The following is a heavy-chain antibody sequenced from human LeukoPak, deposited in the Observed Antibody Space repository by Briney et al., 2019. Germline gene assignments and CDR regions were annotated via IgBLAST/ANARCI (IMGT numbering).Heavy chain of an antibody. CDR2: INAGNGNT. CDR3: ARDHLRLLWFGELPASQYNWFDP. CDR1: GYTFTSYA. V-gene: IGHV1-3*01. D-gene: IGHD3-10*01. Sequence: ASVNVSCKASGYTFTSYAMHWVRQAPGQRLEWMGWINAGNGNTKYSQKFQGRVTITRDTSASTAYMELSSLRSEDTAVYYCARDHLRLLWFGELPASQYNWFDPWGQGTLVTVSS. J-gene: IGHJ5*02.